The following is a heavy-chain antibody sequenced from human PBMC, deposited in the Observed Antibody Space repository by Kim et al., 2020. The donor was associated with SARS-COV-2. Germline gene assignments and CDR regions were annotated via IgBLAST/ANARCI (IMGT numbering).Heavy chain of an antibody. CDR2: IKGDGREK. CDR3: VRAHPLS. D-gene: IGHD3-16*02. CDR1: GFTFSNYW. Sequence: GGSLRLSCAASGFTFSNYWMSWVRQVPGKGLEWVSNIKGDGREKYYVDSVKGRFTISRDNAQNSVFLQMDSLKFEDTAVYYCVRAHPLSWRQGTLVTVSS. J-gene: IGHJ1*01. V-gene: IGHV3-7*01.